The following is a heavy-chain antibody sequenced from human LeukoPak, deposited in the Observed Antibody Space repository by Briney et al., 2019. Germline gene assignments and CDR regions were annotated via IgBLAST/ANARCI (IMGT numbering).Heavy chain of an antibody. D-gene: IGHD1-20*01. CDR1: GGSISSSSYY. Sequence: SETLSLTCTVSGGSISSSSYYWGWIRQPPGKGLEWIGSIYYSGSTYYNPSLKSRVTISVDTSKNQFSLKLSSVTAADTAVYYCARLSNNWNYVDYWGQGTLVTVSS. CDR3: ARLSNNWNYVDY. V-gene: IGHV4-39*01. CDR2: IYYSGST. J-gene: IGHJ4*02.